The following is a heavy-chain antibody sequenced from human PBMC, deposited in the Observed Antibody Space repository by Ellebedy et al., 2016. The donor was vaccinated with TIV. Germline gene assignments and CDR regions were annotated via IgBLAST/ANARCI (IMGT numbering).Heavy chain of an antibody. V-gene: IGHV3-30-3*01. CDR3: ARDNPVTTFMIVVGAPGY. CDR1: GFTFSSYA. J-gene: IGHJ4*02. Sequence: GESLKISCAASGFTFSSYAMHWVRQAPGKGLEWVAVISYDGSNKYYADSVKCRFTISRDNSKNTLYLQMNSLRAEDTAVYYCARDNPVTTFMIVVGAPGYWGQGTLVTVSS. CDR2: ISYDGSNK. D-gene: IGHD3-22*01.